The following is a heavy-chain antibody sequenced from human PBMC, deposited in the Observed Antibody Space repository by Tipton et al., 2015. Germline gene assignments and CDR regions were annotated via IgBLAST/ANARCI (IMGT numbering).Heavy chain of an antibody. CDR2: IDWNGGRT. V-gene: IGHV3-20*04. CDR1: GFTFDDYG. CDR3: AREGSSWYFGVY. D-gene: IGHD6-13*01. J-gene: IGHJ4*02. Sequence: GSLRLSCAASGFTFDDYGMTWVRQVPGKGLEWVAGIDWNGGRTGYADSVKGRFIISRDNAQNSLFLQMNSPTAEDTAFYYCAREGSSWYFGVYWGQGTLVSVSS.